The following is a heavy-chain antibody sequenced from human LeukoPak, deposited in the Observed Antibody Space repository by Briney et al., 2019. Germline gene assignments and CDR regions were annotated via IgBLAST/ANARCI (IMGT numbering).Heavy chain of an antibody. CDR1: GFSFSIYG. J-gene: IGHJ3*02. D-gene: IGHD3-10*01. CDR3: AKGVPNTGAFDI. Sequence: GGSLRLSCTVSGFSFSIYGMSWVRQAPGKGLEWVTGIRSSGGGAYYADSVEGRFTISRDNSKNTLYLQMNSLRVEDTAVFYCAKGVPNTGAFDIWGQGTMVTVSS. V-gene: IGHV3-23*01. CDR2: IRSSGGGA.